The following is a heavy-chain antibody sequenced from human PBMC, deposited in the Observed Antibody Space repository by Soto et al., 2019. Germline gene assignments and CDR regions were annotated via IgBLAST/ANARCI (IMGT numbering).Heavy chain of an antibody. CDR2: IYYSGST. CDR3: ARHIIDYSNYRYYYYGMDV. D-gene: IGHD4-4*01. J-gene: IGHJ6*02. Sequence: SETLSLTYTVSGASIISTNYYGGWIRQPPGKGLEWIGSIYYSGSTYYNPSLESRVTISVDTSKNNFSLKLSSVTAADTAVYYCARHIIDYSNYRYYYYGMDVWGHGTTVTVSS. V-gene: IGHV4-39*01. CDR1: GASIISTNYY.